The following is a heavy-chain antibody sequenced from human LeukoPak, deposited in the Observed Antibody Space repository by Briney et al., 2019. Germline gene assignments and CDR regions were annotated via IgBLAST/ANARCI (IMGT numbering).Heavy chain of an antibody. V-gene: IGHV3-53*01. J-gene: IGHJ4*02. D-gene: IGHD2-21*02. Sequence: PGGSLRLSCVASGFIVSGNYMSWIRQAPGKEPQWVSIIYPDGRAFYAESVKGRFTISRDNSRNTLYIEMNILRADDTALYYCARGRLPNGADNWGQGTLVTVSS. CDR2: IYPDGRA. CDR3: ARGRLPNGADN. CDR1: GFIVSGNY.